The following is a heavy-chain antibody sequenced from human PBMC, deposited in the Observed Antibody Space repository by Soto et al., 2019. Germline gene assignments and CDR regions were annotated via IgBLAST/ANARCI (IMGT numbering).Heavy chain of an antibody. J-gene: IGHJ5*02. CDR1: GGTFSSYA. CDR3: AGLRDYDILTGYLNWFDP. CDR2: IIPIFGTA. D-gene: IGHD3-9*01. V-gene: IGHV1-69*13. Sequence: SVKVSCKASGGTFSSYAISWVRQAPGQGLEWMGGIIPIFGTANYAQKFQGRVTITADESTSTAYMELSSLRSEDTAVYYCAGLRDYDILTGYLNWFDPWGQGTLVTVSS.